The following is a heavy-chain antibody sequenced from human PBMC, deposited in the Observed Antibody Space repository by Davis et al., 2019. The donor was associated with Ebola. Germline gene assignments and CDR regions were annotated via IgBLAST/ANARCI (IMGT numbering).Heavy chain of an antibody. CDR2: IIDSGDRT. CDR1: GFTFSTSG. D-gene: IGHD6-6*01. Sequence: GESLKISCSASGFTFSTSGMHWVRQAPGKGLEYVSAIIDSGDRTNYADSVKGRFTISRDNSKDTLYLHMTSLRPEDTAIYYCVKGWLVHDFWGQGTLVTVSS. CDR3: VKGWLVHDF. V-gene: IGHV3-64D*08. J-gene: IGHJ4*02.